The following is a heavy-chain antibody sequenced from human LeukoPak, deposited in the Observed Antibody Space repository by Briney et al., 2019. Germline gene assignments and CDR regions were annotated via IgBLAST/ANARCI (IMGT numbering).Heavy chain of an antibody. CDR2: INNSGTT. V-gene: IGHV4-34*01. CDR1: GESFSGYF. D-gene: IGHD6-19*01. J-gene: IGHJ4*02. CDR3: ARRPAGTLDY. Sequence: SVTLSLTCAVYGESFSGYFWNWIRQAPGKGLEWIGEINNSGTTNYNPSLKSRVTISVDTSKNQFSLKVNSATAADTAVYYCARRPAGTLDYWGQGTPVTVSS.